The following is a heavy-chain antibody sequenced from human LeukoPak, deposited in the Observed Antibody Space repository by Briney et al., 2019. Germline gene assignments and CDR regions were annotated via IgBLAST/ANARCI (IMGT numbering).Heavy chain of an antibody. J-gene: IGHJ4*02. CDR3: ARSLWPEDY. CDR2: ISSGGSTI. CDR1: GFTFSDYY. V-gene: IGHV3-11*01. Sequence: PGGSLRLSCAVSGFTFSDYYMSWIRQAPGKGLEWVSYISSGGSTISHADSVKGRSTISRDNAENSLYLQMNSLRAEDTAVYYCARSLWPEDYWGQGTLVTVSS. D-gene: IGHD2-21*01.